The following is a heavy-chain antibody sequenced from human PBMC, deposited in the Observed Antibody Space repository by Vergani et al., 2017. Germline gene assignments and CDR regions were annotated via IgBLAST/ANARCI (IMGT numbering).Heavy chain of an antibody. J-gene: IGHJ4*02. CDR1: GGSLSSSSYY. CDR2: IYYSGST. D-gene: IGHD3-10*01. V-gene: IGHV4-39*07. CDR3: ASSTLLLWFGELTPYFDY. Sequence: QLQLQESGPGLVKPSETLSLTCTVSGGSLSSSSYYWGWIRQPPGKGLEWIGSIYYSGSTYYNPSLKSRVTISVDTSKNQFSLKLSSVTAADTAVYYCASSTLLLWFGELTPYFDYWGQGTLVTVSS.